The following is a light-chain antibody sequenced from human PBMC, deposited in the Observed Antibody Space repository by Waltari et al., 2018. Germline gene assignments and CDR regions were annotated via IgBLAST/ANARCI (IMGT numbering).Light chain of an antibody. CDR2: EVS. CDR1: SSDVGGYNY. CDR3: SSYAGSNNFVV. J-gene: IGLJ2*01. Sequence: QSALTQPPSASGSPGQSVTISCTGTSSDVGGYNYVSWYQQHPGKAPKLMIYEVSKRPSGGPDRCSGSKSGNTASLTVSGLQAEDEADYYCSSYAGSNNFVVFGGGTKLTVL. V-gene: IGLV2-8*01.